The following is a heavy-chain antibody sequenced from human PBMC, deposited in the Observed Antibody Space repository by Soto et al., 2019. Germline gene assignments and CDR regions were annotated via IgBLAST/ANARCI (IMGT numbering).Heavy chain of an antibody. V-gene: IGHV4-30-2*01. J-gene: IGHJ3*02. Sequence: QLQLQESGSGLVKPSQTLSLTCAVSGGSISSGGYSWSWIRQPPGKGLEWIGYIYHSGSTYYIPSLRSRVTISVDRSKDQCSVNLSAVTAAGTAGYDCVRALWEVGGAFDIWGQGTMVTVSS. CDR1: GGSISSGGYS. CDR3: VRALWEVGGAFDI. CDR2: IYHSGST. D-gene: IGHD1-26*01.